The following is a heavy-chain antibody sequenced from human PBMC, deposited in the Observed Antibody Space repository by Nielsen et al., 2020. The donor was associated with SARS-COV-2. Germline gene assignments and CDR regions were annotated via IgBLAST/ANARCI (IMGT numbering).Heavy chain of an antibody. CDR3: ARDGVSGNYFDY. Sequence: WVRQAPGQGLEWMGIINPSGGSTSYAQKFQGRVTMTRDTSTSTVYMELSSLRSEDTAVYYCARDGVSGNYFDYWGPGTLVTVSS. J-gene: IGHJ4*02. CDR2: INPSGGST. D-gene: IGHD6-19*01. V-gene: IGHV1-46*01.